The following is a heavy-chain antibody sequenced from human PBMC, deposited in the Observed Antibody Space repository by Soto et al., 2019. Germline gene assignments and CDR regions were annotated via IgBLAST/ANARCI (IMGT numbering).Heavy chain of an antibody. CDR1: GGSISSYY. D-gene: IGHD4-17*01. J-gene: IGHJ4*02. CDR2: IYYSGST. CDR3: ARADYGDYSYY. V-gene: IGHV4-59*01. Sequence: QVQLQESGPGLVKPSETLSLTCTVSGGSISSYYWCWIRQPPGKGLEWIGYIYYSGSTNYNPSLKSRVTISVDTSKNKFSLKLNSVTAADTAMYYCARADYGDYSYYWGQGTLVTVSS.